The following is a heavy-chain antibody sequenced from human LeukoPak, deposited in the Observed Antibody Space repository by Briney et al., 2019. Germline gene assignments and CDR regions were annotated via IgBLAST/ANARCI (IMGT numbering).Heavy chain of an antibody. CDR1: GFTFSSYW. CDR2: IKQDGSEK. CDR3: ARSHSYYYDSSGYYYPTAYYYMDV. D-gene: IGHD3-22*01. Sequence: PGGSLRLSCAASGFTFSSYWMSWVRQAPGKGLEWVANIKQDGSEKYYVDSVKGRFTISRDNAKNSLYLQMNSLRAEDTAVYYCARSHSYYYDSSGYYYPTAYYYMDVWGKGTTVTVSS. V-gene: IGHV3-7*01. J-gene: IGHJ6*03.